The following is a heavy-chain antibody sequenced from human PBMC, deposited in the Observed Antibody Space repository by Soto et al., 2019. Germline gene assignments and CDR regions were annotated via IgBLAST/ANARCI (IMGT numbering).Heavy chain of an antibody. D-gene: IGHD3-3*01. J-gene: IGHJ6*02. Sequence: SETLSLTCTVSGGSVSSGSYYWSWIRQPPGKGLEWIGYIYYSGSTNYNPSLKSRVTISVDTSKNQFSLKLSSVTAADTAVYYCARIFPSDPSYYYYGMDVWGQGTTVTVSS. V-gene: IGHV4-61*01. CDR1: GGSVSSGSYY. CDR3: ARIFPSDPSYYYYGMDV. CDR2: IYYSGST.